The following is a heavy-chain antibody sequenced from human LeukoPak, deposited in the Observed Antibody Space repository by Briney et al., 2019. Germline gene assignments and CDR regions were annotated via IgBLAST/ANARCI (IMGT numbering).Heavy chain of an antibody. Sequence: PGGSLRLSWAASGFPFNIYAMSWVRQAPGKGLEWLSLISGSGGSTSYADSVKGRFTISKDNSKSTLYLQMNRLRAEDTALYYCAKIAYCGGGCLSTIDRWGQGTLVTVSS. J-gene: IGHJ5*02. CDR2: ISGSGGST. CDR3: AKIAYCGGGCLSTIDR. D-gene: IGHD2-21*02. V-gene: IGHV3-23*01. CDR1: GFPFNIYA.